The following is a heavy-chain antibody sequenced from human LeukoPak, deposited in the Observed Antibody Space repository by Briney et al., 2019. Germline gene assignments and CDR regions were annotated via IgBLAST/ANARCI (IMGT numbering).Heavy chain of an antibody. Sequence: SETLSLTCAVYGGSFSGYYWSWIRQPPGKGLEWIGSIYHSGSTHYNPSLKSRVTISVDTSRNQFSLKLRSVTAADTAVYFCARDVTSRGYFDYWGQGSPVTVSS. V-gene: IGHV4-34*01. CDR2: IYHSGST. CDR1: GGSFSGYY. J-gene: IGHJ4*02. CDR3: ARDVTSRGYFDY. D-gene: IGHD1-14*01.